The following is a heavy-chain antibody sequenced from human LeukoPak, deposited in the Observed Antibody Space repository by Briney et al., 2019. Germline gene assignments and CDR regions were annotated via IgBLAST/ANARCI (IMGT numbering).Heavy chain of an antibody. CDR3: AIGGARSLYYYYSYMDV. D-gene: IGHD3-16*01. CDR1: GGSTSSSD. V-gene: IGHV4-59*08. J-gene: IGHJ6*03. CDR2: IYYSGST. Sequence: SETLSLTCTVPGGSTSSSDWSRIRQPPGKGLEWIGYIYYSGSTNYNPSLKSRVTISVDTSKNQFSLKLSSVTAADTAVYYCAIGGARSLYYYYSYMDVWGKGTTVTVSS.